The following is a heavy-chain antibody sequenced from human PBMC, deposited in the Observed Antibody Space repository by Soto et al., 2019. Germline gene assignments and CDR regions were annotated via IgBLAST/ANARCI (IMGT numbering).Heavy chain of an antibody. CDR1: GYTFTSYD. CDR3: ARSRSGWYDAFDI. J-gene: IGHJ3*02. CDR2: ISAYNGIT. V-gene: IGHV1-18*01. Sequence: KVSCKASGYTFTSYDISWVRQAPGQGLEWMGWISAYNGITNYAQNLQGRVTMTTDTSTTTAYMELRSLRSDDTAVYYCARSRSGWYDAFDIWGQGTMVTVSS. D-gene: IGHD6-19*01.